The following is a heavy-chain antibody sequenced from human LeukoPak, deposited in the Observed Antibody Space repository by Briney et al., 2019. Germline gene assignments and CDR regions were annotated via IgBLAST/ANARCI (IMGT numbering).Heavy chain of an antibody. CDR2: INHSGST. D-gene: IGHD3-10*01. Sequence: SETLSLTYAVYGGSFSGYYWSWIRQPPGKGLEWIGEINHSGSTNYNPSLKSRVTISVDTSKNQFSLKLSSVTAADTAVYYCARVGVRGVIKVFDYWGQGTLVTVSS. CDR1: GGSFSGYY. CDR3: ARVGVRGVIKVFDY. V-gene: IGHV4-34*01. J-gene: IGHJ4*02.